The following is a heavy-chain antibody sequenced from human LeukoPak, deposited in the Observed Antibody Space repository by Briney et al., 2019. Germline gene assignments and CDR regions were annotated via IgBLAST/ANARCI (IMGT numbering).Heavy chain of an antibody. CDR3: ARGVVVVPAATYYYYYGMDV. Sequence: GGSLRLSCAASGFTFSSYSMNWVRQAPGKGLEWVSSISSGSTYMYYADSVKGRFTISRDNAQNSMYLQMNSLRAEDTAVYYCARGVVVVPAATYYYYYGMDVWGQGTTVTVSS. J-gene: IGHJ6*02. V-gene: IGHV3-21*01. CDR1: GFTFSSYS. D-gene: IGHD2-2*01. CDR2: ISSGSTYM.